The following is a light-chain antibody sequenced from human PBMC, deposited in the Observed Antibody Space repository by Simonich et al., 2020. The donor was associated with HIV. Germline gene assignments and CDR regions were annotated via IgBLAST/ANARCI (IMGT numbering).Light chain of an antibody. CDR2: DVS. CDR3: SSYRSSNTVV. CDR1: SMDVGGYTY. J-gene: IGLJ2*01. V-gene: IGLV2-14*03. Sequence: QSALTHPASGSGSLGQSITFSCPGTSMDVGGYTYVSWYQQHPGKAPKVIIYDVSNRPSGVSNRFSCSKSGNTASLTISGLQAEDEADYYCSSYRSSNTVVFGGGTKLTVL.